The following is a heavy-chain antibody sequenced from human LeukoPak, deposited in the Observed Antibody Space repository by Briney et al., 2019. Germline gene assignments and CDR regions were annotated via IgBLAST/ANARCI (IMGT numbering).Heavy chain of an antibody. CDR3: ARGGYYYDSSGFGASES. J-gene: IGHJ4*02. D-gene: IGHD3-22*01. CDR2: ININEGP. V-gene: IGHV4-4*07. CDR1: GGPISSYH. Sequence: SETLSLTCTVSGGPISSYHWSWIRQPAGKGLEWIGHININEGPKYNPSLRSRVTMSADTSRNQYSLKLSSVTAADTAVYYCARGGYYYDSSGFGASESWGQGTLVTVSS.